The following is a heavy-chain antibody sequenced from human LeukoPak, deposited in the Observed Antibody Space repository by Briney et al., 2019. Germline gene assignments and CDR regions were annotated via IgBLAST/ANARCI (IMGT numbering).Heavy chain of an antibody. Sequence: ASVKVSCQASGYIFTSYGISWVRQAPAQGLEWMGWISAYNGNTNYAQKLKGRVTITTDTATITAYMELRSLSSDDTAVYCCARAIRAEARRGLFGRWFDPWGQGTLVTVSS. D-gene: IGHD3/OR15-3a*01. J-gene: IGHJ5*02. CDR2: ISAYNGNT. CDR1: GYIFTSYG. CDR3: ARAIRAEARRGLFGRWFDP. V-gene: IGHV1-18*01.